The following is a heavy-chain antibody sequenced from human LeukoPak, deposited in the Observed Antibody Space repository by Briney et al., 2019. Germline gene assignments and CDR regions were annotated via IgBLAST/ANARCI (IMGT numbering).Heavy chain of an antibody. CDR1: GFTFSDYY. Sequence: GSLRLSCAASGFTFSDYYMSWIRQAPGKGLEWVSYISSSGSTIYYADSVKGRFTISRDNAKNSLYLQTNSLRAEDTAVYYCARALKYYYYGMDVWGQGTTVTVSS. J-gene: IGHJ6*02. CDR3: ARALKYYYYGMDV. V-gene: IGHV3-11*01. CDR2: ISSSGSTI. D-gene: IGHD3-16*01.